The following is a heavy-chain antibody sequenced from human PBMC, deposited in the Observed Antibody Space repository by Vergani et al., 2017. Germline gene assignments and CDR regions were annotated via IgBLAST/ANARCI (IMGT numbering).Heavy chain of an antibody. CDR1: GYTFTGYY. D-gene: IGHD6-13*01. CDR3: AREVRARDIAAAAKTPYYYYGMDV. CDR2: INPNSGGT. V-gene: IGHV1-2*02. Sequence: QVQLVQSGAEVKKPGASVKVSCKASGYTFTGYYMHWVRQAPGQGLEWMGWINPNSGGTNYAQKFQGRVTMTRDTSISTAYMELSRLRSDDTAVYYCAREVRARDIAAAAKTPYYYYGMDVWGQGTTVTVSS. J-gene: IGHJ6*02.